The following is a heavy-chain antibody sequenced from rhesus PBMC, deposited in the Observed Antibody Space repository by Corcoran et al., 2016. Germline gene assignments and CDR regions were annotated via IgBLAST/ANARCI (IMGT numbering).Heavy chain of an antibody. CDR1: GISITTNY. Sequence: QVQLQESGPGLVKPSETLSLTCTVSGISITTNYWTWIRQSPGKGREWIGNVSGSSGSTSYNPSLTSRVTISKDTSENQFYLRLNSMTAADTAVYYCARDAVSLDVWGRGLLVTVSS. CDR3: ARDAVSLDV. V-gene: IGHV4-147*01. J-gene: IGHJ5-2*02. CDR2: VSGSSGST.